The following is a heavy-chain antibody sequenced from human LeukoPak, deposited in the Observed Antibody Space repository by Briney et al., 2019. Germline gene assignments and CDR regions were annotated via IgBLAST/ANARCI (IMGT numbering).Heavy chain of an antibody. CDR2: ISGSGGST. CDR1: GFTFSSYA. Sequence: PGGSLRLSCAASGFTFSSYAMSWVRQAPGKGLEWVSAISGSGGSTYYADSVKGRFTISRDNSKNTLYLQMNSLRAEDTAVYYCAKDLHPDGYNYGDYFDYWGQGTLVTVSS. D-gene: IGHD5-24*01. J-gene: IGHJ4*02. CDR3: AKDLHPDGYNYGDYFDY. V-gene: IGHV3-23*01.